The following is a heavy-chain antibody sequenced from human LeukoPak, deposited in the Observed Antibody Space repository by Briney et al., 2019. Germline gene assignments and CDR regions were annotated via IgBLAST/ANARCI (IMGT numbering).Heavy chain of an antibody. CDR1: GYSFSSYY. CDR3: AREPASGNNWFDP. V-gene: IGHV1-46*01. CDR2: HNLSGDST. J-gene: IGHJ5*02. Sequence: ASVKVSCKASGYSFSSYYMHGLRQAGGQGLEGMGIHNLSGDSTTYAQKFQRRLTITRETSTRTVYMELSSLRSDDTAVYHCAREPASGNNWFDPWGQGTLVSVSS.